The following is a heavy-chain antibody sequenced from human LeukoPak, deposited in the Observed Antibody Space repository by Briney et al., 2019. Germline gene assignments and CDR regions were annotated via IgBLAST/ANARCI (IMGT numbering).Heavy chain of an antibody. Sequence: GGSLRLSCAASGFDFRSYGVHWVRQAPGKGLEWVAFIRNDGSNKYYADSVKGRFTLSRDNSKNTLYLQMTSLRSEDTAVYYCANFYYGSGTDPSSVTYRGQGTLVTVSS. CDR2: IRNDGSNK. J-gene: IGHJ4*02. CDR1: GFDFRSYG. V-gene: IGHV3-30*02. D-gene: IGHD3-10*01. CDR3: ANFYYGSGTDPSSVTY.